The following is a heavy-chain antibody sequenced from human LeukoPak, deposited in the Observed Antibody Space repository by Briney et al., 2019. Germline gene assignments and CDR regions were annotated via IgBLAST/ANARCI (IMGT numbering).Heavy chain of an antibody. CDR2: INPSGGST. Sequence: ASVKVSCKASGYTFTSYYMHWVRQAPRQGLEWMGIINPSGGSTSYAQKFQGRVTMTRDTSTSTVYMELSSLRSEDTAVYYCARAYPRLMTTVTSYFDYWGQGTLVTVSS. D-gene: IGHD4-17*01. V-gene: IGHV1-46*01. CDR1: GYTFTSYY. CDR3: ARAYPRLMTTVTSYFDY. J-gene: IGHJ4*02.